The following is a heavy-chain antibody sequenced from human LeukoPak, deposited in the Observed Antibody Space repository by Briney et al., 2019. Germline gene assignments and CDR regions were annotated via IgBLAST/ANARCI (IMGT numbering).Heavy chain of an antibody. CDR3: ARDGTPVYSSGWVYMDV. Sequence: GGSLRLSCAASGFSFSSYEMNWVRQAPGKGLEWISYISASGTLTHYADSVGGRFTISRDNAKNSLYLQMHSLRGEDTAVYYCARDGTPVYSSGWVYMDVWGKGTTVTISS. J-gene: IGHJ6*04. D-gene: IGHD6-25*01. CDR2: ISASGTLT. V-gene: IGHV3-48*03. CDR1: GFSFSSYE.